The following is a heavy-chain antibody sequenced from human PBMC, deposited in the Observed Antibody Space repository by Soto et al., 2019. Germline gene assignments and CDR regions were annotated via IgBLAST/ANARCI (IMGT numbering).Heavy chain of an antibody. Sequence: QVQLQQWGAGLLKPSETLSLTCDVYDASFSGYYWTWLRQPPGKGLEWIGEINHSGSTNYKPSLRSRVATSIDTSNNHLSLNLTSGTTADTALSSCARGTHSGWPIPGYWGQGTLVTVSS. CDR2: INHSGST. V-gene: IGHV4-34*01. CDR1: DASFSGYY. J-gene: IGHJ4*02. D-gene: IGHD6-19*01. CDR3: ARGTHSGWPIPGY.